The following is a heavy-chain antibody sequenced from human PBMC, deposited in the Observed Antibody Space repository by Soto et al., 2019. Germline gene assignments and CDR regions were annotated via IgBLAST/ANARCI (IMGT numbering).Heavy chain of an antibody. CDR3: AIVLYGSGSPHLWY. D-gene: IGHD3-10*01. CDR2: IYYSGSS. CDR1: GGTIGSYY. V-gene: IGHV4-59*01. Sequence: SETLSLTCTVSGGTIGSYYWSWIRQPPGKGLEWIGYIYYSGSSYYNPSLKSRVTISVDTSKNQFSLKLSSVTAADTAVYYCAIVLYGSGSPHLWYCGQGTLVRISS. J-gene: IGHJ4*02.